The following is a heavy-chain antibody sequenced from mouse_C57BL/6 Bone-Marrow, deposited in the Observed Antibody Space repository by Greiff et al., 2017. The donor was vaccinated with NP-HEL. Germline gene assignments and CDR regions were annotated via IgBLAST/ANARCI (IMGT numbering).Heavy chain of an antibody. CDR3: ARRTGPPWYFDV. CDR2: ISSGGSYT. J-gene: IGHJ1*03. Sequence: EVKVVESGGDLVKPGGSLKLSCAASGFTFSSYGMSWVRQTPDKRLEWVATISSGGSYTYYPDSVKGRFTISRDNAKNTLYLQMSSLKSEDTAMYYCARRTGPPWYFDVWGTGTTVTVSS. CDR1: GFTFSSYG. D-gene: IGHD4-1*01. V-gene: IGHV5-6*02.